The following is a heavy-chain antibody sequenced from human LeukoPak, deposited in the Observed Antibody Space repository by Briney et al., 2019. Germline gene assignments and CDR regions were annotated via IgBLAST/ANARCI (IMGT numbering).Heavy chain of an antibody. CDR3: SRDATGDH. J-gene: IGHJ4*02. CDR2: SRNRAKSYTT. Sequence: GGSLKLSCAVSGFTFSDHYMDWVRQAPGKGLEWVGRSRNRAKSYTTDYAASVKGRFTISRDDSKSTLYLQMNSLETEDTAVYYCSRDATGDHWGQGTLVSVSS. V-gene: IGHV3-72*01. CDR1: GFTFSDHY.